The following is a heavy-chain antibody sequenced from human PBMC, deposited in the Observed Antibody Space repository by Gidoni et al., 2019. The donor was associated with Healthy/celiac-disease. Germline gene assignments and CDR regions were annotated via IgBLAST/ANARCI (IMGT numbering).Heavy chain of an antibody. Sequence: EVQLVESGGGLVQPGRSLRLSSAASGFTFDAYAMHWFRQAPGKGLEWVSGISWNSGSIGYADSVKGRFTISRDNAKNSLYLQMNSLRAEDTALYYCAKDHYYGSSGYQDAFDIWGQGTMVTVSS. V-gene: IGHV3-9*01. D-gene: IGHD3-22*01. J-gene: IGHJ3*02. CDR3: AKDHYYGSSGYQDAFDI. CDR2: ISWNSGSI. CDR1: GFTFDAYA.